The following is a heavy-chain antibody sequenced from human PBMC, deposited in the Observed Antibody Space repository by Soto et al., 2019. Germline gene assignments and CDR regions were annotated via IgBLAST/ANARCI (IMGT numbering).Heavy chain of an antibody. CDR2: ISAYNGNT. J-gene: IGHJ5*02. CDR3: ARERSAAGTGWFDP. D-gene: IGHD6-13*01. V-gene: IGHV1-18*01. CDR1: GYTFTSYG. Sequence: GASVKVSCKASGYTFTSYGISWVRQAPGQGLEWMGWISAYNGNTNYAQKFQGRVTMTRNTSTSTAYMELSSLRSEDTAVYYCARERSAAGTGWFDPWGQGTLVTVSS.